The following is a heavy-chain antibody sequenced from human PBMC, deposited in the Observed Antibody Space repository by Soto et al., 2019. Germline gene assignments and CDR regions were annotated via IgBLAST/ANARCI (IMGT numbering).Heavy chain of an antibody. V-gene: IGHV1-69*01. CDR3: GVTIFGVVIYYYYGMDV. D-gene: IGHD3-3*01. J-gene: IGHJ6*02. CDR2: IIPIFGTA. CDR1: GGTFSSYA. Sequence: VQLVQSGAEVKKPGSSVKVSCKASGGTFSSYAISWVRQAPGQGLEWMGGIIPIFGTANYAQKFQGRVTITADESTSTAYMELSSLRSEDTAVYYCGVTIFGVVIYYYYGMDVWGQGTTVTVSS.